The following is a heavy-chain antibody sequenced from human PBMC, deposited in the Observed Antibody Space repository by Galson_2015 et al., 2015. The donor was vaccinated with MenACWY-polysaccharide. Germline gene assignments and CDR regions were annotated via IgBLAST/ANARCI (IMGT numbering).Heavy chain of an antibody. V-gene: IGHV3-33*01. CDR3: ARGVQLERKGRGDWFDP. D-gene: IGHD1-1*01. CDR2: IWNDGKNK. J-gene: IGHJ5*02. Sequence: SLRLSCAASGFTFSDYGMHWVRQAPGKGLEWVALIWNDGKNKGYVDSVKGRFTISRGNSKNTLYLKMNSLRVEDTAVYYCARGVQLERKGRGDWFDPWGQGTLVTVSS. CDR1: GFTFSDYG.